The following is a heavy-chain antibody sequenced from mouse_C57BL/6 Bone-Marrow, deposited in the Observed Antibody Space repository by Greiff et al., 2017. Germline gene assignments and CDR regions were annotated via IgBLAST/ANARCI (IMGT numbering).Heavy chain of an antibody. CDR3: ARLNWDYAMDY. Sequence: EVMLVESGGGLVKPGGSLKLSCAASGFTFSSYAMSWVRQTPEKRLEWVATISDGGSYTYSPDNVKGRFTISRDNAKNYLYLQMSHLKSEDTAMXYCARLNWDYAMDYWGQGTSVTVSS. CDR1: GFTFSSYA. D-gene: IGHD4-1*01. J-gene: IGHJ4*01. V-gene: IGHV5-4*03. CDR2: ISDGGSYT.